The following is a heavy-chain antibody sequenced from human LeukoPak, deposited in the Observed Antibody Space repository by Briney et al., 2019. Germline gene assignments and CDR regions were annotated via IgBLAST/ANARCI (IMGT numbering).Heavy chain of an antibody. CDR2: ISYDGSNK. J-gene: IGHJ3*02. CDR1: GFTFSSYA. Sequence: GGSLRLSCAASGFTFSSYAMHWVRQAPGKGLEWVAVISYDGSNKYYADSVKGRFTISRDNSKNTLYLQMNSLRAEDTAVYYCARDPSIAAGVGGAFDIWGQGTMVTVSS. V-gene: IGHV3-30-3*01. D-gene: IGHD6-13*01. CDR3: ARDPSIAAGVGGAFDI.